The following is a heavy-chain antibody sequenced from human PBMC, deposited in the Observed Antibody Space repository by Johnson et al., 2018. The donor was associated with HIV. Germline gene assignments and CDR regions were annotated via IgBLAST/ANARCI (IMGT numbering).Heavy chain of an antibody. CDR1: GFNFNIYA. J-gene: IGHJ3*02. Sequence: VQLVESGGGVVQPGRSLRLSCAASGFNFNIYAMHWVRQAPGTGLEWVSYISSSGSTIYYADSVKGRFTISRDNAKNSLYLQMNSLRAEDTAVYYCAREKQWLGAGGPSDAFDIWGQGTMVTVSS. CDR2: ISSSGSTI. CDR3: AREKQWLGAGGPSDAFDI. V-gene: IGHV3-48*04. D-gene: IGHD6-19*01.